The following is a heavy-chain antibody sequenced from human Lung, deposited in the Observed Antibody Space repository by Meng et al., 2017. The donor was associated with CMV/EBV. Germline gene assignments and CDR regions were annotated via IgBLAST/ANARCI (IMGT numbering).Heavy chain of an antibody. CDR3: ARVEVGITSGDY. J-gene: IGHJ4*02. V-gene: IGHV1-2*02. D-gene: IGHD1-26*01. Sequence: VQLVASGAEVKKPGASVKVSCKSSGYSFTDYHIHWVRQAPGQGLEWMGWMNPKSGGANYAQKFQGRVTMTRDTSISTAYMELSRLRSDDTAVYYCARVEVGITSGDYWGQGTLVTVSS. CDR1: GYSFTDYH. CDR2: MNPKSGGA.